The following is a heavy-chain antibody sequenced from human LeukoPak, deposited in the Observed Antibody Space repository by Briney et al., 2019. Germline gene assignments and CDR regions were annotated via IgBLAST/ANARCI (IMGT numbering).Heavy chain of an antibody. V-gene: IGHV1-2*02. CDR2: INPNSGVT. J-gene: IGHJ4*02. CDR1: GYTFTGYY. Sequence: ASVKVSCKASGYTFTGYYMHWVRQAPGQGLEWMGWINPNSGVTHYAQKFQGRVTMTRDMSTSTVYMELSSLRSEDTAVYYCARDEGDLDGYDFWSGYSPFDYWGQGTLVTVSS. D-gene: IGHD3-3*01. CDR3: ARDEGDLDGYDFWSGYSPFDY.